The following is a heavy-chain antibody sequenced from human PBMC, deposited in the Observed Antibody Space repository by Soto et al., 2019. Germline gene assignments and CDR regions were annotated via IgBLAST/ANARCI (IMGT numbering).Heavy chain of an antibody. V-gene: IGHV3-23*01. J-gene: IGHJ4*02. CDR1: GFTFSSYA. CDR3: AKIEGIEVRSAFDY. CDR2: ISGSGGST. Sequence: GGSLRLSYAASGFTFSSYAMSWVRQAPGKGLEWVSAISGSGGSTYYADSVKGRFTISRDNSKNTLYLQMNSLRAEDTAVYYCAKIEGIEVRSAFDYWGQGTLVTVSS. D-gene: IGHD4-4*01.